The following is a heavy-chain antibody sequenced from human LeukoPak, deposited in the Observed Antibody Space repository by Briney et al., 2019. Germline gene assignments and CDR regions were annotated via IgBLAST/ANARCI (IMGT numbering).Heavy chain of an antibody. J-gene: IGHJ5*02. Sequence: PSETLSLTCTVSGGSISSYYWSWIRQPPGKGLEWIGYIYYSGSTNYNPSLKSRVTISVDTSKNQFSLKLSSVTAADTAVYYCARSLSKLWFDPWGQGTLVTVSS. CDR2: IYYSGST. V-gene: IGHV4-59*01. CDR1: GGSISSYY. CDR3: ARSLSKLWFDP. D-gene: IGHD3-16*01.